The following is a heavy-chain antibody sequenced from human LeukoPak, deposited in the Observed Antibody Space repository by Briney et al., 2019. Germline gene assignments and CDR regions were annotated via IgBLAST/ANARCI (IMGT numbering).Heavy chain of an antibody. Sequence: ASVKVSCKASGGTFSSYAISWVRQAPGQGLEWMGRIIPIFGTANYAQKFQGRVTITTDESTSTAYMELSSLRSEDTAVYYCARVLHIVVVTAMGYWGQGILVTVSS. J-gene: IGHJ4*02. CDR3: ARVLHIVVVTAMGY. CDR2: IIPIFGTA. CDR1: GGTFSSYA. D-gene: IGHD2-21*02. V-gene: IGHV1-69*05.